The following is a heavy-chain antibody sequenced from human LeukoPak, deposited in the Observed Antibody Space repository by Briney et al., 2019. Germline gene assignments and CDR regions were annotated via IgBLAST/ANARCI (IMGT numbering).Heavy chain of an antibody. CDR2: INSDGSST. V-gene: IGHV3-74*01. J-gene: IGHJ4*02. Sequence: GGSLRLSCAASGFTFSNYWMHWVRQAPGKGLVWVSRINSDGSSTSYADSVKGRFTISRDNARNTLYLQMNSLRVEDTAVYYCANGAGGYSYGPFDYWGQGTQVTVSS. CDR3: ANGAGGYSYGPFDY. D-gene: IGHD5-18*01. CDR1: GFTFSNYW.